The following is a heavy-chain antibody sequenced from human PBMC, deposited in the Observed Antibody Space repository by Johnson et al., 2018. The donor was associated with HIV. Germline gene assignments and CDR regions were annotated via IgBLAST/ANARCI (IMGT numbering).Heavy chain of an antibody. J-gene: IGHJ3*02. CDR3: ARDRTGGSYPRAFDI. CDR1: GFTLRNCA. CDR2: INWNGGST. V-gene: IGHV3-20*04. Sequence: VQLVESGGGLVQPGGSLRLSCAASGFTLRNCAINWGRRAPGKGLEWVSGINWNGGSTGYADSVKGRFTISRDNAKNSLYLQMNSLRAEDTALYYCARDRTGGSYPRAFDIWGQGTMVTVSS. D-gene: IGHD1-26*01.